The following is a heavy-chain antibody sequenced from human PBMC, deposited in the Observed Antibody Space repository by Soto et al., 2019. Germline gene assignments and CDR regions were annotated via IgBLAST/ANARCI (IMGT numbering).Heavy chain of an antibody. V-gene: IGHV3-48*04. CDR2: ISSSSSNI. Sequence: PGGSLRLSCAASGFTLSSYAMNWVRQAPGKGLEWASYISSSSSNIQYAGSVKGRFTISRDNAKNTLYLQMNSLRAEDTAVYYCARGGFDYWGQGTLVTVSS. J-gene: IGHJ4*02. CDR3: ARGGFDY. CDR1: GFTLSSYA.